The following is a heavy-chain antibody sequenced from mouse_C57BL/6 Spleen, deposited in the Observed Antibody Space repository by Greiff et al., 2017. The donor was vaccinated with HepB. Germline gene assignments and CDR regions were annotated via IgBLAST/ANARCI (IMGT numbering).Heavy chain of an antibody. CDR3: GRHGHYYDYGALAY. V-gene: IGHV5-12*01. Sequence: EVKLVESGGGLVQPGGSLKLSCAASGFTFSDYYMYWVRQTPEKRLEWVAYISHGGGSTYYPDTVKGRFTISRDTAKNTLYLQMSSLTSEDTAMYYGGRHGHYYDYGALAYWGQGTLVTVSA. CDR1: GFTFSDYY. D-gene: IGHD2-4*01. CDR2: ISHGGGST. J-gene: IGHJ3*01.